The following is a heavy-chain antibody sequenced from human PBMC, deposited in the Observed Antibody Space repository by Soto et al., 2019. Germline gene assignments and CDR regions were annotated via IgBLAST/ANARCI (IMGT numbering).Heavy chain of an antibody. V-gene: IGHV4-31*03. Sequence: SETLSLTCTVSGDSISSGGYYWSWIRQHPGKGLEWIGYIYYSGTTYYNPSLESRVTISADTSENQFSLKVNPVTVADTAVYYCASTYYTGGSGPFDYWGQGTLVTVSS. CDR1: GDSISSGGYY. J-gene: IGHJ4*02. D-gene: IGHD2-15*01. CDR3: ASTYYTGGSGPFDY. CDR2: IYYSGTT.